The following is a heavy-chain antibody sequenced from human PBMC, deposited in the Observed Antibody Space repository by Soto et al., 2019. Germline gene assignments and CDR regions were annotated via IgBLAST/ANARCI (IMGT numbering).Heavy chain of an antibody. Sequence: QVLVQESGPGLVKPSQTLTLSCTVSGGSVDSGNHYWNWIRQPPGKGLEWIGYIYYGESTYYNPSLTRRATISVDTSQSRFSLRLTSVTAADTAVYYCARDMGSAMTTRIFDHWGQGTLVTVSS. CDR3: ARDMGSAMTTRIFDH. CDR2: IYYGEST. CDR1: GGSVDSGNHY. J-gene: IGHJ4*02. D-gene: IGHD4-17*01. V-gene: IGHV4-30-4*01.